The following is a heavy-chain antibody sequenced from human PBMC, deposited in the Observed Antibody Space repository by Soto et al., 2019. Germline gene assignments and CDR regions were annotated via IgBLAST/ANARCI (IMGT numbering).Heavy chain of an antibody. V-gene: IGHV1-69*13. CDR3: AGAKYYYDSSGYHAFDI. CDR1: GGTFSSYA. D-gene: IGHD3-22*01. J-gene: IGHJ3*02. CDR2: IIPIFGTA. Sequence: ASVKVSCKASGGTFSSYAISWVRQAPGQGLEWMGGIIPIFGTANYAQKFQGRVTITADESTSTAYMELSSLRSEDTAVYYCAGAKYYYDSSGYHAFDIWGQGTMVTVS.